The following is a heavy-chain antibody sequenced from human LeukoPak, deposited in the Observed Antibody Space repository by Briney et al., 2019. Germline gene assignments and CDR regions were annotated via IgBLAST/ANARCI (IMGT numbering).Heavy chain of an antibody. CDR3: ARDTVDDSLDI. V-gene: IGHV3-53*01. CDR1: GFTVTRTS. D-gene: IGHD4-11*01. CDR2: VYSGGST. J-gene: IGHJ3*02. Sequence: PGGSLRLSCAASGFTVTRTSMTWVRQAPEKGLEWVSIVYSGGSTYHADSLKGRFTVSRDDSKNTVYLQMNNPRAEDTAMYYCARDTVDDSLDIWGQGTMVTVSS.